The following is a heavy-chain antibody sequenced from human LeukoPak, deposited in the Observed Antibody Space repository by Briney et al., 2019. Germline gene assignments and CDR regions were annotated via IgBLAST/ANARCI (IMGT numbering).Heavy chain of an antibody. V-gene: IGHV3-11*04. J-gene: IGHJ4*02. D-gene: IGHD5-24*01. CDR3: ARMGRDVYNFCFDY. CDR2: ISSSGGTT. CDR1: GFTFSDYY. Sequence: PGGSLRLSCSASGFTFSDYYMCWIRQAPGKGLEWISCISSSGGTTYYAESVKGRSTISRDSDKKSVFLQMNTLSADDTAVYYCARMGRDVYNFCFDYWGQGTLVTVSS.